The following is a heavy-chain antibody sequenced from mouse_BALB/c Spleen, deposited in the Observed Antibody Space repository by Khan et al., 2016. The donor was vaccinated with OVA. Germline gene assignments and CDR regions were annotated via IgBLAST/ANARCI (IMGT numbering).Heavy chain of an antibody. CDR1: GYTFTDYS. V-gene: IGHV9-2-1*01. CDR3: AVYAMDY. J-gene: IGHJ4*01. Sequence: QIQLVQSGPELKKPGETVKISCKASGYTFTDYSMHWVKQAPGKGLKWMGWINTETGEPKYADDFKGRFAFSLKTSASTSYLQINNLKNEDTATYFCAVYAMDYWGQGTSVTVSS. CDR2: INTETGEP.